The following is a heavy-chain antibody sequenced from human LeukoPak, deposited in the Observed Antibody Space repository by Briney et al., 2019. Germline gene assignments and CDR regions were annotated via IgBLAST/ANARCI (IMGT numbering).Heavy chain of an antibody. CDR2: INHSGST. D-gene: IGHD3-9*01. V-gene: IGHV4-34*01. J-gene: IGHJ5*02. CDR3: ARGGTEPKEAGTIFALNWFDP. Sequence: PSETLSLTCAVYGGSFSGYYWSWIRQPPGKGLEWIGEINHSGSTNYNPSLKSRVTISVDTSKNQFSLKLSSVTAADTAVYYCARGGTEPKEAGTIFALNWFDPWGQGTLVTVSS. CDR1: GGSFSGYY.